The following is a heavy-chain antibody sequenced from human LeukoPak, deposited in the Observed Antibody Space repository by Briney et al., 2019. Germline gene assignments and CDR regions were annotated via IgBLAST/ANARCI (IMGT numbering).Heavy chain of an antibody. CDR1: GGSISSYY. D-gene: IGHD5-24*01. Sequence: PSETLSLTCTVSGGSISSYYWSWIRQPPGKGLEWIGYIYYSGSTNYNPSLKSRVTISVDTSKNQFSLKLSSVTAADTAVYYCARGEMATISARWWGQGTLVTVSS. J-gene: IGHJ4*02. CDR3: ARGEMATISARW. CDR2: IYYSGST. V-gene: IGHV4-59*12.